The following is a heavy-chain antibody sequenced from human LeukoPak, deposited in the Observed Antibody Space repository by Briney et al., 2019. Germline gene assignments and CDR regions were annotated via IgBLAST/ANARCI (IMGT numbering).Heavy chain of an antibody. CDR1: GFTFSSYE. CDR3: ATGMTTVTTGDY. J-gene: IGHJ4*02. V-gene: IGHV3-48*03. D-gene: IGHD4-17*01. Sequence: GGSLRLSCTASGFTFSSYEMNWVRQAPGKGLEWISYISASGTLTHYADSVEGRFTISRDNAKNSLYLQMNSLRAEDTALYYCATGMTTVTTGDYWGQGTLVTVSS. CDR2: ISASGTLT.